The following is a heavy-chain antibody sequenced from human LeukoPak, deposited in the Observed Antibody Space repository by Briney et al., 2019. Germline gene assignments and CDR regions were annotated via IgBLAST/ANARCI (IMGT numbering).Heavy chain of an antibody. D-gene: IGHD6-19*01. Sequence: GGSLRLSCAGSGFTFSSYAMSWVRQAPGKGLEWVSVITGGARTTYYADSVKGRFTISRDNSKNTVFPQMNSLRAEDTAVYYCAKDTPLTAYGSGWSTNAFDYWGQGTLVTVSS. J-gene: IGHJ4*02. V-gene: IGHV3-23*01. CDR1: GFTFSSYA. CDR2: ITGGARTT. CDR3: AKDTPLTAYGSGWSTNAFDY.